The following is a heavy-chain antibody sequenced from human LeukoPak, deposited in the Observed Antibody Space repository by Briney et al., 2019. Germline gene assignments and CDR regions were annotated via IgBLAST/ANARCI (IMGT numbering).Heavy chain of an antibody. D-gene: IGHD5-18*01. J-gene: IGHJ4*02. V-gene: IGHV3-64*01. Sequence: GGSLRLSCAASGFTFSSYGMHCVRQAPGKGLEYVSAINSNGGSTYYANSVKGRFTISRDNSRSTLYLQMGSLRAEDMAVYYCAREGSYGDSDYWGQGTLVTVSS. CDR3: AREGSYGDSDY. CDR1: GFTFSSYG. CDR2: INSNGGST.